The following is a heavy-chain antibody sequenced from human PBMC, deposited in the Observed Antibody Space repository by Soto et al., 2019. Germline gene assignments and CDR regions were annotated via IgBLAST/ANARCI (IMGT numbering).Heavy chain of an antibody. CDR3: ARELSDSSGLPLNYGMDV. J-gene: IGHJ6*02. D-gene: IGHD3-22*01. V-gene: IGHV1-69*13. CDR2: IIPIFGTA. Sequence: SVKVSCKASGGTFSSYAISWVRQAPGQGLEWMGGIIPIFGTANYAQKFQGRVTITADESTSTAYMELSSLRSEDTAVYYCARELSDSSGLPLNYGMDVWGQGTTVTVSS. CDR1: GGTFSSYA.